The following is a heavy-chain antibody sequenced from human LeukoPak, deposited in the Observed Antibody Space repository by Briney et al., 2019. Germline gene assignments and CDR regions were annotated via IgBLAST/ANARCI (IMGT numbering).Heavy chain of an antibody. CDR3: VGTHIATGALKVQNFDY. V-gene: IGHV4-59*01. Sequence: SETLSLTCSVSGGSMSSYYWNWIRQPPGKGLEWIGHMYYSGSTNYNPSLKSRVTLSLDTSKSQFSLNLSSVTAADTAVYFCVGTHIATGALKVQNFDYWGQGTLVSVSS. J-gene: IGHJ4*02. D-gene: IGHD6-13*01. CDR2: MYYSGST. CDR1: GGSMSSYY.